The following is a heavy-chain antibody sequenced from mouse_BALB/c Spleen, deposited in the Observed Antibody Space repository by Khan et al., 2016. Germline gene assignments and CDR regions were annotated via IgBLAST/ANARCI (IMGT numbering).Heavy chain of an antibody. J-gene: IGHJ2*01. Sequence: QVQLQQSGAELARPGASVKLSCKASGYTFSNYWMQWVKQRPGQGLEWVGAIYPGDGDTRYTQKFKGKATLSADKSSSTAYMHLSSLASEDSAVYYCARGYVGSTYFDYWGQGTTLTVSS. CDR2: IYPGDGDT. D-gene: IGHD1-1*01. V-gene: IGHV1-87*01. CDR3: ARGYVGSTYFDY. CDR1: GYTFSNYW.